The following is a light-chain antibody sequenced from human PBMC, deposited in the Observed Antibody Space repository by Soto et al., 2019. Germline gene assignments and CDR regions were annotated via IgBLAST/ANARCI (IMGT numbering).Light chain of an antibody. CDR2: GAS. V-gene: IGKV3-20*01. CDR1: QSVSSSY. Sequence: EIVLTQSPGTLSLSPGERATLSCRASQSVSSSYLAWYQQKTGQAPRLLIYGASSRVTGIPDRFSGSGSGTDFTLTISRLDPEYFAVYYCQQYGSSPGFGPGTKVDIK. CDR3: QQYGSSPG. J-gene: IGKJ3*01.